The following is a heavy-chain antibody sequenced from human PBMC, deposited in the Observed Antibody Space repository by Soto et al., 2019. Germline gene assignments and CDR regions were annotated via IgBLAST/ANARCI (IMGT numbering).Heavy chain of an antibody. J-gene: IGHJ5*02. D-gene: IGHD6-13*01. Sequence: QVQLVESGGGVVQPGRSLRLSCAASGFTFSSYGMHWVRQAPGKGLEWVAVIWYDGSNKYYADSVKGRFTISRDNSTNTLYLQMNSLRAEDTALYYCARDRIAAAGPFDPWGQGTLVTVSS. CDR1: GFTFSSYG. CDR3: ARDRIAAAGPFDP. CDR2: IWYDGSNK. V-gene: IGHV3-33*01.